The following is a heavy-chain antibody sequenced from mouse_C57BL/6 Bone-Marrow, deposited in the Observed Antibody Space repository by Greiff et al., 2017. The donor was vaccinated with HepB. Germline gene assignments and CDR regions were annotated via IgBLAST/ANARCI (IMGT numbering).Heavy chain of an antibody. J-gene: IGHJ1*03. CDR2: ISSGGSYT. CDR3: ARLYYGSSYVDWYFDV. Sequence: EVQGVESGGDLVKPGGSLKLSCAASGFTFSSYGMSWVRQTPDKRLEWVATISSGGSYTYYPDSVKGRFTISRDNAKNTRYLQMSSLKSEDTAMYYCARLYYGSSYVDWYFDVWGTGTTVTVSS. D-gene: IGHD1-1*01. CDR1: GFTFSSYG. V-gene: IGHV5-6*01.